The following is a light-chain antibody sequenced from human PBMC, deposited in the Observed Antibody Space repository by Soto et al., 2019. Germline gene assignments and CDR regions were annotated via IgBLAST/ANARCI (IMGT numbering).Light chain of an antibody. V-gene: IGKV3-15*01. J-gene: IGKJ3*01. CDR3: QQYNIWPRDSFT. Sequence: EIVMTQSPATLSVSPGERATLSCRASQSVSSNLAWYQQKPGQAPRLLIYGASTRATGIPARFSGSGSGTEFTLTISSLQSEDFAVYYCQQYNIWPRDSFTFGPGTKVDIK. CDR1: QSVSSN. CDR2: GAS.